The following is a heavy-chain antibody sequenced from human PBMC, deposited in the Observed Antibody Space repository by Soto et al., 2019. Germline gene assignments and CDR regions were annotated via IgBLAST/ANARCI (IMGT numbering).Heavy chain of an antibody. J-gene: IGHJ4*02. D-gene: IGHD3-22*01. CDR3: ARDVYVIAHSSGYYYGY. CDR1: GYTFTGYY. Sequence: QVQLVQSGAEVKKPGASVKVSCKASGYTFTGYYMHWVRQAPGQGLEWMGWINPNSGGTNYAQKFQGRVTMTRDTYISTAYMELSRLRSDDTAVYYCARDVYVIAHSSGYYYGYWGQGTLVTVSS. CDR2: INPNSGGT. V-gene: IGHV1-2*02.